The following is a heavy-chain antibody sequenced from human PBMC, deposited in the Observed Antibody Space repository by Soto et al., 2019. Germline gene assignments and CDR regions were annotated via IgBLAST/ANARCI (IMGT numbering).Heavy chain of an antibody. CDR3: ARDPSFGSGYLHWFDP. V-gene: IGHV1-69*06. Sequence: GASVKVSCKASGGTFSSYAISWVRQAPGQGLEWMGGIIPIFGTTNYAQKFQGRVTITADRSTSTAYMELSSLRSEDTAVYYCARDPSFGSGYLHWFDPWGQGTLVTVS. CDR1: GGTFSSYA. CDR2: IIPIFGTT. J-gene: IGHJ5*02. D-gene: IGHD3-3*01.